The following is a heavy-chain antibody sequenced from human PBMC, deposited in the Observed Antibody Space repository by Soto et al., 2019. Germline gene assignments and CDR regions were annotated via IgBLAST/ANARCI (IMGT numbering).Heavy chain of an antibody. V-gene: IGHV4-39*01. J-gene: IGHJ5*02. CDR1: GGSISSSSYY. Sequence: SETLSLTCTVSGGSISSSSYYWGWIRQPPGKGLEWIGSIYYSGSTYYNPSLKSRVTISVDTSKNQFSLKLSSVTAADTAVYYCARTINSQNIGDWLDPWGQGTLVTVSS. CDR2: IYYSGST. D-gene: IGHD3-10*01. CDR3: ARTINSQNIGDWLDP.